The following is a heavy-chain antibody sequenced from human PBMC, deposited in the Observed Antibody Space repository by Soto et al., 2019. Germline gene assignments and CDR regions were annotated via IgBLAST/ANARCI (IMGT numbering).Heavy chain of an antibody. D-gene: IGHD3-22*01. CDR3: AIGANYYDSSGYYLGYFQH. CDR1: GFIVSSNY. Sequence: GGSLRLSCAASGFIVSSNYMSWVRQAPGKGLEWVSVIYSGGSTYYADSVKGRFTISRHNSKNTLYLQMNSLRAEDTAVYYCAIGANYYDSSGYYLGYFQHWGQGTLVTVSS. V-gene: IGHV3-53*01. J-gene: IGHJ1*01. CDR2: IYSGGST.